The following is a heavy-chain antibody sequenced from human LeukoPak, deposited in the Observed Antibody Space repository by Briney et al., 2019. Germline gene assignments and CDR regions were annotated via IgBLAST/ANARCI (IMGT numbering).Heavy chain of an antibody. J-gene: IGHJ1*01. CDR1: GGTLSGYG. CDR3: AGETLAPSGVKYFHH. Sequence: SVKVSCKASGGTLSGYGINWVRQAPGQGLEWMGRLIPTFGSTNYAQKFQGRVTITTDESTTTAYMEVSSLTSEDTAVYYCAGETLAPSGVKYFHHWGQGTLVTVSS. V-gene: IGHV1-69*05. D-gene: IGHD6-13*01. CDR2: LIPTFGST.